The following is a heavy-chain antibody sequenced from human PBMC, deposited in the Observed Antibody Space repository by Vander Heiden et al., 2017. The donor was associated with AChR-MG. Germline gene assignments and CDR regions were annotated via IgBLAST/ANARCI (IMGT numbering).Heavy chain of an antibody. D-gene: IGHD5-18*01. J-gene: IGHJ4*02. CDR3: ARGRRAMAY. CDR2: INHSGST. V-gene: IGHV4-34*01. Sequence: QVQLQQWGAGLLKPSETLSLTCAVYGGSFRGYYWSWIRQPPGKGLEWIGEINHSGSTNYNPSLKSRVTISVNTSKNQFSLKLSSVTAADTAVYYCARGRRAMAYWGQGTLVTVSS. CDR1: GGSFRGYY.